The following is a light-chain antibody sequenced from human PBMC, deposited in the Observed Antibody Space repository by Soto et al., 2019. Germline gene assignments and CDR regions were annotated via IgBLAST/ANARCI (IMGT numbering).Light chain of an antibody. CDR3: QKYSSAPFT. CDR2: GAS. CDR1: QGISNL. V-gene: IGKV1-27*01. Sequence: DIQMTQSPSSLSASVGGRITISCRASQGISNLLAWYQQKPGKAPKLLIYGASTFQSGVPSRISGSGSGTDFTLTISSLQPEDVATYYCQKYSSAPFTFGPGTKVEIK. J-gene: IGKJ3*01.